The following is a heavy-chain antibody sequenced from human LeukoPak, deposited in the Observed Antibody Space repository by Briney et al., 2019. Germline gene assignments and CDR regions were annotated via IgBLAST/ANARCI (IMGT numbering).Heavy chain of an antibody. D-gene: IGHD6-13*01. V-gene: IGHV3-23*01. CDR1: GFTFSSYA. CDR3: AKGTYSSSWYSFDY. Sequence: PGGSLRLSCAASGFTFSSYAMSWVRQAPGKGLEWVSAISGSGGSTYYVDSVKGRFTISRDNSKNTLYLQMNSLRAEDTAVYYCAKGTYSSSWYSFDYWGQGTLVTVSS. J-gene: IGHJ4*02. CDR2: ISGSGGST.